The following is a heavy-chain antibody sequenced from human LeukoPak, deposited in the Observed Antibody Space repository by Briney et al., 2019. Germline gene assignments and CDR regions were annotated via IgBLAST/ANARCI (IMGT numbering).Heavy chain of an antibody. CDR1: GFTFSSYG. V-gene: IGHV3-30*02. J-gene: IGHJ6*02. CDR2: IRYDGSNK. Sequence: GGSLRLSCAASGFTFSSYGMHWVRQAPGKGLEWVAFIRYDGSNKYYADSVKGRFTISRDNSKNTLYLQMNSLRAEDTAVYYCARTEKGGSISYFYGMDVWGHGTTVTVSS. D-gene: IGHD3-3*01. CDR3: ARTEKGGSISYFYGMDV.